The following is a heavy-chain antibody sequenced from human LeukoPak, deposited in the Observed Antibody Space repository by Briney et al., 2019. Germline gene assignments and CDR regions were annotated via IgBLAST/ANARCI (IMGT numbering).Heavy chain of an antibody. V-gene: IGHV3-7*01. CDR1: GFTFSSYW. J-gene: IGHJ4*02. Sequence: GGSLSLSCAASGFTFSSYWMSWVRQAPGKGLEWVANIKQDGSEKYYVDSVKGRFTISRDNAKNSLYLQMNSLRAEDTAVYYCARDVRMVRGVINSHTFDYWGQGTLVTVSS. CDR3: ARDVRMVRGVINSHTFDY. CDR2: IKQDGSEK. D-gene: IGHD3-10*01.